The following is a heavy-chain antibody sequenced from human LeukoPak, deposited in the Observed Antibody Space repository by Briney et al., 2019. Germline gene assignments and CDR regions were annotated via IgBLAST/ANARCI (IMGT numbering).Heavy chain of an antibody. V-gene: IGHV3-7*03. J-gene: IGHJ4*02. Sequence: GGSLRLSCAASGFTFSSYWMSWVRQAPGKGLEWVANIKQDGSEKYYVDPVKGRFTISRDNAKNSLFLQMNSLRAEDTAVYYCAKRGNRLAGAGTDYWGQGTLVTVSS. D-gene: IGHD6-13*01. CDR3: AKRGNRLAGAGTDY. CDR1: GFTFSSYW. CDR2: IKQDGSEK.